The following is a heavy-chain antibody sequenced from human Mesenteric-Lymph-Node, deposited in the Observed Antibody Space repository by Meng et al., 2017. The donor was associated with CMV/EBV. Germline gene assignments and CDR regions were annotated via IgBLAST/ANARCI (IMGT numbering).Heavy chain of an antibody. J-gene: IGHJ1*01. D-gene: IGHD7-27*01. CDR2: VNPHSGDT. CDR3: AMGTGPGFQH. Sequence: ASVKVSCKASGYTFSGYSIHWVRQAPGQGLEWMGWVNPHSGDTEYAQKFHGRVTMTTDTSISTAYIEVSGLRFDDTAVYYCAMGTGPGFQHWGQGTLVTVSS. V-gene: IGHV1-2*02. CDR1: GYTFSGYS.